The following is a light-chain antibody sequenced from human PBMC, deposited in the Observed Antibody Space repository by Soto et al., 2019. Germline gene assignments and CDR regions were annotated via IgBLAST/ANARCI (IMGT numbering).Light chain of an antibody. Sequence: EIVMTQSPATLSVSPGERATLSCRASQSISSNLAWYQQKHAQAPRLLIYGASPRTTGIPATFSGSGSGTEFTLTISSLQSEDLAVYYCHGHNNWPFIFGPGTNVYIK. CDR1: QSISSN. J-gene: IGKJ3*01. V-gene: IGKV3-15*01. CDR3: HGHNNWPFI. CDR2: GAS.